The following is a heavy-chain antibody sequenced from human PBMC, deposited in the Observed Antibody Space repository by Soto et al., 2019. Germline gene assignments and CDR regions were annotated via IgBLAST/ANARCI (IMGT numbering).Heavy chain of an antibody. Sequence: SETLSLTCTVSGGSISTNSISNYYWSWIRQPPGKGLEWIGYIYYSGSTNYNPSLKSRVTISANTSKNQFSLKLSSVTTADTAVYYCARGYSNTWYAGYWGQGTLVTVSS. CDR3: ARGYSNTWYAGY. V-gene: IGHV4-61*01. CDR1: GGSISTNSISNYY. D-gene: IGHD6-13*01. CDR2: IYYSGST. J-gene: IGHJ4*02.